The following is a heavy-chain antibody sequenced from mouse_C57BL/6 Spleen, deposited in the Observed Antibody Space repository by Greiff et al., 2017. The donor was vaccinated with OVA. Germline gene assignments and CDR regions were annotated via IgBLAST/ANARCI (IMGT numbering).Heavy chain of an antibody. CDR1: GFTFSDYY. J-gene: IGHJ1*03. CDR2: ISNGGGST. CDR3: ARQELDV. Sequence: DVKLVESGGGLVQPGGSLKLSCAASGFTFSDYYMYWVRQTPEKRLEWVAYISNGGGSTYYPDTVKGRFTISRDNAKNTLYLQMSRLKSEDTAMYYCARQELDVWGTGTTVTVSS. V-gene: IGHV5-12*01.